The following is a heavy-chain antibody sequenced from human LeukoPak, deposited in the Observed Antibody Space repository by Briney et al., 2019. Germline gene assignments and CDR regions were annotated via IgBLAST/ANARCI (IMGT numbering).Heavy chain of an antibody. CDR1: GYTFSGYY. V-gene: IGHV1-2*02. CDR3: ARVAPYCSGGSCYFGY. J-gene: IGHJ4*02. Sequence: ASVKVSCKASGYTFSGYYMHWVRQAPGQGLERMGWINPNSGGTNYAQKFQGRVTMTRDTPISTAYMELSRLRSDDTAVYYCARVAPYCSGGSCYFGYWGQGTLVTVSS. D-gene: IGHD2-15*01. CDR2: INPNSGGT.